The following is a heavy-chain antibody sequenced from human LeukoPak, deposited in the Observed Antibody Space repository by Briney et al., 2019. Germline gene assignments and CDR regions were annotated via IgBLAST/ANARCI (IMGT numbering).Heavy chain of an antibody. CDR2: IYHSGST. CDR3: ARGGGYASPIGY. CDR1: GGSISTYY. V-gene: IGHV4-59*01. J-gene: IGHJ4*02. D-gene: IGHD5-12*01. Sequence: SGTLSLTCTHSGGSISTYYWRWIRQPPGKGLEWIGYIYHSGSTNYNPSLKSRVTISVDTSKNQFSLKLSSVTAADTAVYYCARGGGYASPIGYWGQGALVTVSS.